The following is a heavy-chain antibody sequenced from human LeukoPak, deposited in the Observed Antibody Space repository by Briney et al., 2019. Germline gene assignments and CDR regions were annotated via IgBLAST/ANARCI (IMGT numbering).Heavy chain of an antibody. CDR2: IYPGQSDT. V-gene: IGHV5-51*01. Sequence: GESLKISCKGSGYTFSNYWIGWVRQMPGKGLEWMAIIYPGQSDTRYSPSFQGQVTISADKSISTAYLQWSSLKASDTAMYYCARRDSSSWNFDYWGQGTLVTVSS. CDR1: GYTFSNYW. D-gene: IGHD6-13*01. J-gene: IGHJ4*02. CDR3: ARRDSSSWNFDY.